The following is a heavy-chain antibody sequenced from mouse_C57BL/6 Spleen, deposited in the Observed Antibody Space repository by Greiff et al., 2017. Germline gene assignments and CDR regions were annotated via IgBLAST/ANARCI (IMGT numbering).Heavy chain of an antibody. Sequence: QVQLQQPGAELVRPGSSVKLSCKASGYTFTSYWMHWVKQRPIQGLEWIGNIDPSDSETHYNQKFKDKATLTVDKSSSTAYMQLSSLTSEDSAVYYCARKLEDYAMDYWGQGTSVTVSS. CDR2: IDPSDSET. J-gene: IGHJ4*01. CDR1: GYTFTSYW. CDR3: ARKLEDYAMDY. D-gene: IGHD4-1*01. V-gene: IGHV1-52*01.